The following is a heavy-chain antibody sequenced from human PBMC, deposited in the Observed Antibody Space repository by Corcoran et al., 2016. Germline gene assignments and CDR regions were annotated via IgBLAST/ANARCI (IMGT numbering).Heavy chain of an antibody. J-gene: IGHJ4*02. CDR2: IWYDGSNK. Sequence: QVQLVESGGGVVQPGRSLRLSCAASGFTFSSYGMHWVRQAPGKGLEWVAVIWYDGSNKYYADSVKGRFTISRDNSKNTLYLQMNSLRAEDTAVYYCAGVRGYSYGRDFDYWGQGTLVTVSS. CDR1: GFTFSSYG. V-gene: IGHV3-33*01. CDR3: AGVRGYSYGRDFDY. D-gene: IGHD5-18*01.